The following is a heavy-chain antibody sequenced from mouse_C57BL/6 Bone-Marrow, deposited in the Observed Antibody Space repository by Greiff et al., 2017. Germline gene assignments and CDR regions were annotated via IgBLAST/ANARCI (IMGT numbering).Heavy chain of an antibody. V-gene: IGHV1-39*01. CDR1: GYSFTDSQ. CDR3: ARCLRD. CDR2: INPNYGTT. J-gene: IGHJ2*01. Sequence: EVQLKKEGTEVVKPGASGKISCKASGYSFTDSQMNWVKQSNGKRIEWIGVINPNYGTTSYNQKFKGKATLTVDQSSSTAYMQLNSLTSEDSAVYYCARCLRDWGQGTTLTFSS. D-gene: IGHD1-1*01.